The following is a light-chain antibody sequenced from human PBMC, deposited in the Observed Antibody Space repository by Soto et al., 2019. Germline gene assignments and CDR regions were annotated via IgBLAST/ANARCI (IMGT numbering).Light chain of an antibody. Sequence: IQMTQSPSTLSASVGDRVTITCRASQSISNWLAWYQQKPGKAPKLLIYKTSNLESGVPSRFSGSGSGTEFSLTISSLQPDDSATYYCQQYNTYPWTFGQGTKVDIK. CDR1: QSISNW. J-gene: IGKJ1*01. CDR2: KTS. CDR3: QQYNTYPWT. V-gene: IGKV1-5*03.